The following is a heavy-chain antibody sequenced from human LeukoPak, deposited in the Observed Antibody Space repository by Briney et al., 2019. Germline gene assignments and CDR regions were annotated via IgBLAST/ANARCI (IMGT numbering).Heavy chain of an antibody. V-gene: IGHV3-30*03. D-gene: IGHD6-19*01. CDR1: GFTFSSYG. CDR2: ISYDGSNK. Sequence: GGSLRLSCAASGFTFSSYGMHWVRQAPGKGLEWVAVISYDGSNKYYADSVKGRFTISRDNSKNTLYLQMNSLRAEDTAVYYCAILIAGYSSGWYGFDYWGQGTLVTVSS. CDR3: AILIAGYSSGWYGFDY. J-gene: IGHJ4*02.